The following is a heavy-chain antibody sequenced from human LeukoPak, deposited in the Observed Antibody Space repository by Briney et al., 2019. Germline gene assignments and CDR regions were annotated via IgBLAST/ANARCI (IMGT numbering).Heavy chain of an antibody. CDR2: INSDGSGI. Sequence: PGGSLRLSCAVSGFTLSSYWMHWVRQLPGKGRVWVSRINSDGSGISYAGSVKGRFTISRDNAKNTLYLQMNSLRAEDTAVYYCARGNAHASDICGQGTMVTVSS. V-gene: IGHV3-74*01. CDR3: ARGNAHASDI. J-gene: IGHJ3*02. CDR1: GFTLSSYW.